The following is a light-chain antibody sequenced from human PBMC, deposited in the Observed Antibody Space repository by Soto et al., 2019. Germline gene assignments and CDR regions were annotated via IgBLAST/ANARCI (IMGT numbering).Light chain of an antibody. V-gene: IGKV1-5*01. CDR1: QSISSW. J-gene: IGKJ1*01. CDR2: DAS. CDR3: QQYNSYPGT. Sequence: DIQMTQSPSTLSASVGDRVTITCRASQSISSWLDWYQQKPGEAPKLLIYDASSLESGVPSRFSGSGSGTDFTLTISSLQPDDFAAYYCQQYNSYPGTFGQGTKVEIK.